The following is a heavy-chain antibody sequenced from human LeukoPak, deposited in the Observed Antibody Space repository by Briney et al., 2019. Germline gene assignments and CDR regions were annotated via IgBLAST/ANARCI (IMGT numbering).Heavy chain of an antibody. D-gene: IGHD3-22*01. V-gene: IGHV4-59*08. CDR3: AMGYYYDSSGYALGYYGMDV. CDR1: GAAMSSYY. Sequence: SETLSLTCIVSGAAMSSYYWSWIRQPPGKGLEWIGYIYYSENPDYNPSLKSRVTISVDMSKNQFSLKLSSVTAADMAVYYCAMGYYYDSSGYALGYYGMDVWGQGTTVTVPS. CDR2: IYYSENP. J-gene: IGHJ6*02.